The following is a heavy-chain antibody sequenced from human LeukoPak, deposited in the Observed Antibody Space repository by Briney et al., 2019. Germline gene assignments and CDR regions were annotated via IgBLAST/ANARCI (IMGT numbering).Heavy chain of an antibody. CDR2: VYYSGST. CDR3: ARHYYYYYMDV. CDR1: GGSISSSNYY. J-gene: IGHJ6*03. V-gene: IGHV4-39*01. Sequence: SETLSLTCSVSGGSISSSNYYWGRIRQPPGKGLEWIGSVYYSGSTYYNPSLKSRVTVSVDTSKNQFSLKLNSVTAADTAVYFCARHYYYYYMDVWGRGTTVTVSS.